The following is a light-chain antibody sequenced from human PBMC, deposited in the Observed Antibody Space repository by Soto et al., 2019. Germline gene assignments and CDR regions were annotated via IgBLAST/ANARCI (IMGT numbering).Light chain of an antibody. Sequence: DMQMTQSPSSLSASVGDRVTITCRASLGISNLLGWFQHKPGKAPKRLIYAASSLQGGVPSRFSGSGSGTEFTLTITGLQPEDFADYYCLQHNTYPYTFGQGTKLEIK. CDR2: AAS. CDR1: LGISNL. CDR3: LQHNTYPYT. J-gene: IGKJ2*01. V-gene: IGKV1-17*01.